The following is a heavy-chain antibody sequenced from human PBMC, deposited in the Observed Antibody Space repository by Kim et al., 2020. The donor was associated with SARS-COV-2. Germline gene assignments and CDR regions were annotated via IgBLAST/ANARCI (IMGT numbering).Heavy chain of an antibody. CDR2: IYYSGST. CDR3: ARASYSGSYVPTPKFDP. V-gene: IGHV4-59*01. D-gene: IGHD1-26*01. J-gene: IGHJ5*02. CDR1: GGSISSYY. Sequence: SETLSLTCTVSGGSISSYYWSWIRQPPGKGLEWIGYIYYSGSTNYNPSLKSRVTISVDTSKNQFSLKLSSVTAADTAVYYCARASYSGSYVPTPKFDPWGQGTLVTVSS.